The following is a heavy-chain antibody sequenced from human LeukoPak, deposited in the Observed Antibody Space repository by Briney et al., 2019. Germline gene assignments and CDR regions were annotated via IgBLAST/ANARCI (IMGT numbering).Heavy chain of an antibody. CDR1: GYTFTSYD. D-gene: IGHD6-13*01. Sequence: ASVKVSCKASGYTFTSYDINWVRQATGQGLEWMGWMNPNSGNTGYAQKFQGRVTMTRNTSISTAYMELSSLRSEDTAVYYCARVLLRSSWYSGGRRFDPWGQGTLVTVSS. J-gene: IGHJ5*02. CDR2: MNPNSGNT. CDR3: ARVLLRSSWYSGGRRFDP. V-gene: IGHV1-8*01.